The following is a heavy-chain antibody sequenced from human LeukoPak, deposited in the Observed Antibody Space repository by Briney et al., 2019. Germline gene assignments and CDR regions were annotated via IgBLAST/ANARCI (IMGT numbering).Heavy chain of an antibody. D-gene: IGHD6-19*01. CDR1: GYSFSSYW. Sequence: GESLKISCKGSGYSFSSYWIAWVRQMPGKGLEWMGIIYPGDSDTRYSTFFQCKVSISSAKTIQTTYLQWKRPKASDTAMYYCARHGASSGIDYWGQGTLVTVSS. CDR2: IYPGDSDT. V-gene: IGHV5-51*01. J-gene: IGHJ4*02. CDR3: ARHGASSGIDY.